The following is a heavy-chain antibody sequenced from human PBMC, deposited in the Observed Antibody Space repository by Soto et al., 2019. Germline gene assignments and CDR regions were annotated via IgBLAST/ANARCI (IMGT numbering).Heavy chain of an antibody. D-gene: IGHD3-16*01. CDR1: GGSISSYY. J-gene: IGHJ4*02. Sequence: PSETLSVTCTVSGGSISSYYWSWIRQPPGKGLEWIGYIYYSGSTNYNPSLKSRVTISVDTSKNQFSLKLSSVTAADTAVYYCARAWGYYFDFWGQGTLVTVSS. CDR2: IYYSGST. CDR3: ARAWGYYFDF. V-gene: IGHV4-59*01.